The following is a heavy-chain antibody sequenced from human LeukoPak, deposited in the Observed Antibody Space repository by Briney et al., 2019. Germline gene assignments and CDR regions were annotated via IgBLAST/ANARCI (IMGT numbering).Heavy chain of an antibody. CDR2: INAGNGNT. Sequence: ASVKVSCKASGYTFTSYAMHWVRQAPGQRLEWMGWINAGNGNTKYSQKFQGRVTITRDTSASTAYMELSSLRSEDTAVYYCAREYSSSWYEPYFDYWGQGTLVTVS. D-gene: IGHD6-13*01. J-gene: IGHJ4*02. CDR1: GYTFTSYA. CDR3: AREYSSSWYEPYFDY. V-gene: IGHV1-3*01.